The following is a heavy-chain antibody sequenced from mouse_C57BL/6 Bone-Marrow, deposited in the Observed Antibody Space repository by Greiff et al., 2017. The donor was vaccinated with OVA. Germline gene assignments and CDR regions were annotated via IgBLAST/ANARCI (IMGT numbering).Heavy chain of an antibody. CDR1: GYTFTSYW. J-gene: IGHJ4*01. CDR3: ARGYSNYVDYAMDY. Sequence: QVQLQQPGAELVKPGASVKLSCKASGYTFTSYWMHWVKQRTGQGLEWIGMIHPNSGSTNYNEKFKSKATLTVDKSSSTAYMQLSSLTSEDSAVYYCARGYSNYVDYAMDYWGQGTSVTVSS. CDR2: IHPNSGST. D-gene: IGHD2-5*01. V-gene: IGHV1-64*01.